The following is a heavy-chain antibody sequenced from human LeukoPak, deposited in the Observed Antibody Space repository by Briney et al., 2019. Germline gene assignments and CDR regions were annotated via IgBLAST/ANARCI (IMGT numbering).Heavy chain of an antibody. D-gene: IGHD3-22*01. J-gene: IGHJ5*02. CDR3: ARGTMMVGP. CDR2: IYYSGST. V-gene: IGHV4-59*01. CDR1: GGSISNYY. Sequence: PSETLSLTCTVSGGSISNYYWNWIRQPPGKGLEWIGFIYYSGSTTYNPSLKSRATISVDTSKNQFSLKLSSVTAADTAVYYCARGTMMVGPWGQGTLVTVSS.